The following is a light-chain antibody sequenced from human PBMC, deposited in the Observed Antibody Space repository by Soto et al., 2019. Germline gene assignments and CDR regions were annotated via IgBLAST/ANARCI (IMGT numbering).Light chain of an antibody. V-gene: IGKV3-15*01. Sequence: EIVMTQSPATLSVSPGERATLSCRASQSVSSNLAWYQQKPGQAPRLLIYGASNRATGIPARFSGSGSGTEFPLTISSLRSEDFAVYYCQQYDDWPQTFGPGTKLDIK. CDR1: QSVSSN. CDR3: QQYDDWPQT. J-gene: IGKJ3*01. CDR2: GAS.